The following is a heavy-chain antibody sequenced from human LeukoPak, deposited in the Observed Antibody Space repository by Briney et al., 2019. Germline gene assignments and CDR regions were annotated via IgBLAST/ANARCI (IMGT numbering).Heavy chain of an antibody. J-gene: IGHJ4*02. D-gene: IGHD2-15*01. V-gene: IGHV5-10-1*01. Sequence: GESLKISCKGSGYNFISWVRQMPGKGLEWMGRIDPSGSYTNYNPSFQGHVTISADKSISTAYLQWSSLKASDTAMYYCARVAGSGGSLYYFDYWGQGTLVTVSS. CDR1: GYNF. CDR2: IDPSGSYT. CDR3: ARVAGSGGSLYYFDY.